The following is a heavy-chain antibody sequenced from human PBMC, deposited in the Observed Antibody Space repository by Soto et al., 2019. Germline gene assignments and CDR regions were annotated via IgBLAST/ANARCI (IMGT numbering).Heavy chain of an antibody. CDR3: ATGPNFYGDWHY. J-gene: IGHJ4*02. CDR2: FDPEDGET. D-gene: IGHD4-17*01. CDR1: GYTLTELS. V-gene: IGHV1-24*01. Sequence: ASVKVSCKVSGYTLTELSMHWVRQAPGKGLEWMGGFDPEDGETIYAQKFQGRVTMTEDTSTDTAYMELSSLRSEDTAVYYCATGPNFYGDWHYWGQGTLVTVSS.